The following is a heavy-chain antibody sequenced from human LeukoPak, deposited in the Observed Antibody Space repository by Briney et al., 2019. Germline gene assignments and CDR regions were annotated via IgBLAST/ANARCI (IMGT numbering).Heavy chain of an antibody. CDR1: GDSLSSNSAA. Sequence: SQTLSLTCAISGDSLSSNSAAWNWLRQSPSRGLEWLGRTYYRSKWYSDYAVSVKSPITINPDTSKNQFSLQLNSVTPEDTAVYYCARGGINGYRHWGQGTLVTVSS. V-gene: IGHV6-1*01. CDR2: TYYRSKWYS. J-gene: IGHJ4*02. CDR3: ARGGINGYRH. D-gene: IGHD5-24*01.